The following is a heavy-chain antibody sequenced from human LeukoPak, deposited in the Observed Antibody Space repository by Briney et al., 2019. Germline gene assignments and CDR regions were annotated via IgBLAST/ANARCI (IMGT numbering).Heavy chain of an antibody. D-gene: IGHD2-21*02. CDR2: IKSKTDGGTT. Sequence: SGGSLRLSCAASGFTFSNAWMNWVRQAPGKGLEWVGRIKSKTDGGTTDYAAPVKGRFTISRDDSKNTLYLQMNSLKTEDTAVYYCTTDRIVVVTAIVDYWGQGTLVTVSS. CDR3: TTDRIVVVTAIVDY. CDR1: GFTFSNAW. V-gene: IGHV3-15*07. J-gene: IGHJ4*02.